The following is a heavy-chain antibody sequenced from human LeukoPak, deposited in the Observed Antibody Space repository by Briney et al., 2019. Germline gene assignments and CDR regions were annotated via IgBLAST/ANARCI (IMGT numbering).Heavy chain of an antibody. V-gene: IGHV3-30*02. J-gene: IGHJ4*02. CDR1: GFTFSSYS. Sequence: GGSLRLSCAASGFTFSSYSMNWVRQAPGKGLEWVAFIRYDGSNKYYADSVKGRFTISRDNSKNTLYLQMNSLRAEDTAVYYCAKSSVRGSGSYHVDYWGQGTLVTVSS. D-gene: IGHD3-10*01. CDR3: AKSSVRGSGSYHVDY. CDR2: IRYDGSNK.